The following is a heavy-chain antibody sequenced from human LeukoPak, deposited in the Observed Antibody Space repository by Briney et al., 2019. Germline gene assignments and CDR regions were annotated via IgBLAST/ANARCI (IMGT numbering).Heavy chain of an antibody. J-gene: IGHJ2*01. CDR2: ISYDGSNK. CDR3: ARGLLIRGSGSPLGYFDL. D-gene: IGHD3-10*01. Sequence: GGSLRLSCAASGFTFSSYGMHWVRQAPGKGLEWVAVISYDGSNKYYADSVKGRFTISRDNSKNTLYLQMNSLRAEDTAVYYCARGLLIRGSGSPLGYFDLWGRGTLVTVSS. V-gene: IGHV3-30*03. CDR1: GFTFSSYG.